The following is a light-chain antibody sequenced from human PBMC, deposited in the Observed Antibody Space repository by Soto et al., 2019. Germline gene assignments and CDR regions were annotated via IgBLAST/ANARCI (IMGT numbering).Light chain of an antibody. CDR1: QGISSY. J-gene: IGKJ4*01. Sequence: VIWMTQSPSLLSASTGDRVTIRCRMSQGISSYLAWYPQKRGKAPEIXIYAASTLPSGVPSRFSGRKSGTQFTLTIDSLQPEDFATYYCQQVKTYPRTFGGGTKVDIK. V-gene: IGKV1D-8*03. CDR2: AAS. CDR3: QQVKTYPRT.